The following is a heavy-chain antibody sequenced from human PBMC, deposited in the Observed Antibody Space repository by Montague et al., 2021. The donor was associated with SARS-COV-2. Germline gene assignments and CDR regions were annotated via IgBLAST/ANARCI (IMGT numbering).Heavy chain of an antibody. D-gene: IGHD3-10*01. CDR3: ARVRYYGSGTSLGMDV. J-gene: IGHJ6*02. CDR2: INHSGST. Sequence: SETLSLTCTVSGGFISNYCWSWIRQPPGKGLEWIGEINHSGSTNYNPSLKSRVTISVDTSKNQFSLKLSSVTAADTAVYYCARVRYYGSGTSLGMDVWGQGTTVTVSS. CDR1: GGFISNYC. V-gene: IGHV4-34*01.